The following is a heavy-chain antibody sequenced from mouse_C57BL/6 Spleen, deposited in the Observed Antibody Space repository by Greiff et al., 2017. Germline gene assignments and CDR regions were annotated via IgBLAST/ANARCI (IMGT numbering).Heavy chain of an antibody. CDR3: ARHVDSNWGAY. V-gene: IGHV1-81*01. Sequence: QVQLQQSGAELARPGASVKLSCTSSGYTFPSYGISWVQKRTGQGLELIGEIYPRSGNTYYPEKFKGKATLTADKSSSTAYMALRSLTSEDSAVYFYARHVDSNWGAYWGQGTLVTVSA. J-gene: IGHJ3*01. CDR1: GYTFPSYG. CDR2: IYPRSGNT. D-gene: IGHD2-5*01.